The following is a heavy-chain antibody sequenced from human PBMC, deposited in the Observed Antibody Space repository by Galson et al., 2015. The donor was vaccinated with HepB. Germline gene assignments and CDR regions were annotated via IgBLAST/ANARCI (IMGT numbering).Heavy chain of an antibody. Sequence: SVKVSCKASGYTFTDYVVNWVRQAPGQGLEWMGWMNTNTGKPTYAPGFAGRVVFSLDTSVTTAYLQISSLETDDTAVYYCARSPLRFLDWLPYYDSYYMDVGAKRPRSPSP. CDR1: GYTFTDYV. D-gene: IGHD3-3*01. CDR2: MNTNTGKP. J-gene: IGHJ6*03. CDR3: ARSPLRFLDWLPYYDSYYMDV. V-gene: IGHV7-4-1*02.